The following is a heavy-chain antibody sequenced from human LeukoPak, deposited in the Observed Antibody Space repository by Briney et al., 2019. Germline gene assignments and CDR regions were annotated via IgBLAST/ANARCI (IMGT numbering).Heavy chain of an antibody. CDR1: GGSIDSYY. D-gene: IGHD3-10*01. Sequence: SETLSLTCTVSGGSIDSYYWSWIRQPPGKGLECIGYIHYTGSTNYNPSLKSRVTISVDTSKSQFSLKLSSVTAADTAIYYCARGGYYGSGNDFRFDPWGQGTLVTVSS. CDR2: IHYTGST. V-gene: IGHV4-59*01. CDR3: ARGGYYGSGNDFRFDP. J-gene: IGHJ5*02.